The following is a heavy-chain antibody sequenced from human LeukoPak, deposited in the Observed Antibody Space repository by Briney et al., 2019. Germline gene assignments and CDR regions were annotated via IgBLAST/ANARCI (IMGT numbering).Heavy chain of an antibody. Sequence: PSETLSLTCTVSGGSISSYYWSWIRQPPGKGLEWIGYIYYSGSTNYNPSLKSRVTISVDTSKNQFSLKLSSVTAADTAAYYCARGLTTYYDRSGDDYWGQGTLVIVSS. V-gene: IGHV4-59*01. CDR2: IYYSGST. D-gene: IGHD3-22*01. J-gene: IGHJ4*02. CDR1: GGSISSYY. CDR3: ARGLTTYYDRSGDDY.